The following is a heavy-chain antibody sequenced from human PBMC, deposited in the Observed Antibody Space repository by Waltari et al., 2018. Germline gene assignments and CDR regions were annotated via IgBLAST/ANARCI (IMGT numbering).Heavy chain of an antibody. CDR1: GGTFSSYA. Sequence: QVQLVQSGAEVKKPGSSVKVSCKASGGTFSSYAISWVRQAPGQGLEWMGGINPIFGTANYAQKCQGRVPITADESTSTAYMELSSLRSEDTAVYYCASMATITWSGVGYFDYWGQGTLVTVSS. V-gene: IGHV1-69*13. D-gene: IGHD5-12*01. J-gene: IGHJ4*02. CDR2: INPIFGTA. CDR3: ASMATITWSGVGYFDY.